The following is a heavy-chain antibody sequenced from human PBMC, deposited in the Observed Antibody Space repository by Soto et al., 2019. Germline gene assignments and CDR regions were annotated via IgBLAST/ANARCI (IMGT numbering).Heavy chain of an antibody. CDR1: GITFSTVW. CDR2: ISNDGSDT. CDR3: FVMGRRPRSSFLF. J-gene: IGHJ1*01. D-gene: IGHD2-15*01. V-gene: IGHV3-74*01. Sequence: GGSLRLSCAASGITFSTVWMHWVRQVPGKGLVWISRISNDGSDTAYADSVKGRSTISRDNAKNSLYLQMNSLRAEDTAVYYCFVMGRRPRSSFLFWCQRTLGTLSS.